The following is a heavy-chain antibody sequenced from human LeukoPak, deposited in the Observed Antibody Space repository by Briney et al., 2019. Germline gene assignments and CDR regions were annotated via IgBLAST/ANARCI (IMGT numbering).Heavy chain of an antibody. CDR1: GYTFTGYY. D-gene: IGHD3-10*01. V-gene: IGHV1-2*02. J-gene: IGHJ5*02. Sequence: ASVKVSCKASGYTFTGYYMHWVRQAPGQGLEWMGWINPNSGGTNYAQKLQGRVTMTTDTSTSTAYMELRSLRSDDTAVYYCARLTVRGRAGWFDPWGQGTLVTVSS. CDR3: ARLTVRGRAGWFDP. CDR2: INPNSGGT.